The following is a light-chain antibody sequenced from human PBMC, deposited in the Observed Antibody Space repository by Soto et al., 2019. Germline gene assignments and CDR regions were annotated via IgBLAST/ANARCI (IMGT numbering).Light chain of an antibody. CDR1: QGISSY. CDR2: AAS. J-gene: IGKJ5*01. Sequence: IRITQSLSSLSASTGDRVTIACRASQGISSYLAWYQQKPGKAPKLLIYAASTLQSGVPSRFSGSGSGTDFTLTISCLQSEDFATYYCQQYYSYPITFGQGTLLEIK. CDR3: QQYYSYPIT. V-gene: IGKV1-8*01.